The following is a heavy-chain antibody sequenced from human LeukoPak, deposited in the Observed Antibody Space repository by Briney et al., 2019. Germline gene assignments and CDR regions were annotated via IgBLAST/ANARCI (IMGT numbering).Heavy chain of an antibody. CDR3: TREYGFMTTVFHAFDI. V-gene: IGHV4-39*07. CDR1: GGSISSSSYY. CDR2: IYYSGNT. Sequence: SETLSLTCTVSGGSISSSSYYWGWIRQPPGKGLEWIGSIYYSGNTYSNSSLKSRVTISVDTSKNQFSLKLSSVTAADTAIYYCTREYGFMTTVFHAFDIWGQGTMVTVSS. D-gene: IGHD4-17*01. J-gene: IGHJ3*02.